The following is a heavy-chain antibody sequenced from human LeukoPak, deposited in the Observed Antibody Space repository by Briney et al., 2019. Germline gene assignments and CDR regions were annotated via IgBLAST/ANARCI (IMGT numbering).Heavy chain of an antibody. CDR3: ARLGYDFWRGYKENFDY. Sequence: PGESLKISCKGSGYSFTSYWIGWVRQMPGKGLEWMGIIYPGDSDTRYSPSFQGQVTISADKSISTAYLQWSSLKASDTAMYYCARLGYDFWRGYKENFDYWGQGTLVTVSS. CDR1: GYSFTSYW. V-gene: IGHV5-51*01. CDR2: IYPGDSDT. J-gene: IGHJ4*02. D-gene: IGHD3-3*01.